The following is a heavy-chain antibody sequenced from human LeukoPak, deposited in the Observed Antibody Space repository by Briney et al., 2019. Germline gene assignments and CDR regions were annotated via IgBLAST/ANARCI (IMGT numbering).Heavy chain of an antibody. CDR3: ARDQSSSPPRSFFDY. Sequence: SLRLSCAASGFTFSSYAMHWVRQAPGKGLEWVAGISYDGSNKYYADSVKGRFTISRDNSKNTLFLQINSLRAEDTAVYYCARDQSSSPPRSFFDYWGQGTLVTVSS. CDR1: GFTFSSYA. V-gene: IGHV3-30-3*01. CDR2: ISYDGSNK. J-gene: IGHJ4*02. D-gene: IGHD6-13*01.